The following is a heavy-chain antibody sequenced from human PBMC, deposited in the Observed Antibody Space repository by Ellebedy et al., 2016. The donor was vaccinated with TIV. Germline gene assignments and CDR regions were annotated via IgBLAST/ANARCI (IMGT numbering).Heavy chain of an antibody. Sequence: PGGSLRLSCAASGFIFSSYGMHWVRQAPGKGLEWVAGISYDGRNKNYADSVKGRFTISRYNSKSTLYLQMKSLRPEDTSVYYCATHYSDTSGNHYAGGYWGQGTLGTVSS. CDR1: GFIFSSYG. CDR2: ISYDGRNK. CDR3: ATHYSDTSGNHYAGGY. J-gene: IGHJ4*02. V-gene: IGHV3-30*03. D-gene: IGHD3-22*01.